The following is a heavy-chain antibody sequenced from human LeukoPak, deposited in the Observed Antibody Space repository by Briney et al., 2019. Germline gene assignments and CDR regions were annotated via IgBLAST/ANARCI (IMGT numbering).Heavy chain of an antibody. CDR1: GFTFSNAW. J-gene: IGHJ4*02. CDR3: TTDRLIVGATFDY. Sequence: GGSPRLSCAASGFTFSNAWMSCVRQAPGKGLEWVGRIKSKTDGGTTDYAAPVKGRFTISRDDSKNTLYLQMNSLKTEDTAVYYCTTDRLIVGATFDYWGQGTLVTVSS. CDR2: IKSKTDGGTT. D-gene: IGHD1-26*01. V-gene: IGHV3-15*01.